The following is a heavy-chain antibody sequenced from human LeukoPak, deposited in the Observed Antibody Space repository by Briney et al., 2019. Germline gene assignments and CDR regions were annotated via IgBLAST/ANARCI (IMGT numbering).Heavy chain of an antibody. J-gene: IGHJ4*02. V-gene: IGHV3-23*01. Sequence: GGSLRLSCAASGFTFSSYGMSWVRQAPGKGLEWVSIVSDSGGSTYYADSVKGRFTISRDNSKNTLYLQMNSPRAEDSAIYYCAKRVSYSSGSHFDYWGQGTLVTVSS. CDR2: VSDSGGST. D-gene: IGHD3-10*01. CDR1: GFTFSSYG. CDR3: AKRVSYSSGSHFDY.